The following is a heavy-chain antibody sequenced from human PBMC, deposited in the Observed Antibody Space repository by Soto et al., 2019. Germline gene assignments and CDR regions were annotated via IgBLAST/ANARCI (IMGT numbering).Heavy chain of an antibody. CDR1: GFTFGDYA. V-gene: IGHV3-49*03. Sequence: PGGSLRLSCTASGFTFGDYAMSWFRQAPGKGLEWVGFIRSKACGGTTEYAASVKGRFTISRDDSKSIAYLQMNSLKTEDTAVYYCTRDRRYSGSYTDYYGMDVWGQGTTVTVSS. CDR3: TRDRRYSGSYTDYYGMDV. CDR2: IRSKACGGTT. D-gene: IGHD1-26*01. J-gene: IGHJ6*02.